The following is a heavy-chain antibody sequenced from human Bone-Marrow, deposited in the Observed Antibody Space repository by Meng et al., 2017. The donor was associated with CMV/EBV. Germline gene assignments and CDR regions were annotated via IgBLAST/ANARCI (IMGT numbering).Heavy chain of an antibody. CDR3: ARGTFTGVGDFWSGGLFDY. D-gene: IGHD3-3*01. CDR2: IYYSGST. Sequence: SETLSLTCTVSGGSISSYYWSWIRQPPGKGLEWIGYIYYSGSTNYNPSLKSRVTISVDTSKNQFSLKLSSVTAADTAGYYCARGTFTGVGDFWSGGLFDYWGQGTRVTGSS. J-gene: IGHJ4*02. V-gene: IGHV4-59*01. CDR1: GGSISSYY.